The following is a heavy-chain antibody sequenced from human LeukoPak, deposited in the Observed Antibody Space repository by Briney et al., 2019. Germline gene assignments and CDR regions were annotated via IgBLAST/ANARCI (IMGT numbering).Heavy chain of an antibody. CDR3: AREPLRGYSYGGYFDY. CDR1: GGTFSSYA. V-gene: IGHV1-69*13. D-gene: IGHD5-18*01. CDR2: IIPIFGTA. Sequence: ASVKVSCKASGGTFSSYAISWVRQAPGQGLEWMGGIIPIFGTANYAQKFQGRVTITVDESTSTAYMELSSLRSEDTAVYYCAREPLRGYSYGGYFDYWGQGTLVTVSS. J-gene: IGHJ4*02.